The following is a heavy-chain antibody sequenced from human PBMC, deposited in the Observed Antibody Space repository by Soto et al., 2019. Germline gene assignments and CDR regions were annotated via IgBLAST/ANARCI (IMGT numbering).Heavy chain of an antibody. Sequence: ASVKVSCKASGYTFTSYGISWVRQAPGQGLEWMGWISAYNGNTNYAQKLQGRVTMTTDTSTSTAYMELRSLRSDDTAVYYCARDISYYDSSGYYYAYDYWGQGTLVTVSS. J-gene: IGHJ4*02. CDR1: GYTFTSYG. CDR3: ARDISYYDSSGYYYAYDY. CDR2: ISAYNGNT. V-gene: IGHV1-18*01. D-gene: IGHD3-22*01.